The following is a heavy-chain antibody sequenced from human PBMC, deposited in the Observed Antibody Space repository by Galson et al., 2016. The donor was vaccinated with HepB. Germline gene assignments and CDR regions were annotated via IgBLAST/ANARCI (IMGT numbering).Heavy chain of an antibody. CDR3: TRDGPLVVGLRGDYFGMDV. Sequence: SLRLSCAASGFTFSSYSMNWVRQAPGKGLEWVSSISRTSSYIYYADSVKGRFTISRDNAKNSLYLQMNSLRAEDTAVYYCTRDGPLVVGLRGDYFGMDVWGQGTTVTVSS. J-gene: IGHJ6*02. V-gene: IGHV3-21*01. CDR2: ISRTSSYI. CDR1: GFTFSSYS. D-gene: IGHD2-2*01.